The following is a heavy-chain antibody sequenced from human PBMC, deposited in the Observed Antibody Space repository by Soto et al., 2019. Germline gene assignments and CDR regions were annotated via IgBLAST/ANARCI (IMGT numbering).Heavy chain of an antibody. V-gene: IGHV3-30*18. Sequence: QEQLVESGGGVVQPGRSLRLSCAASGFTFSSYAIHWVRQAPGRGLEWVALISYDGSYEYYADSVKGRFTLSRDNSKNTLYLQMNSLRAEDTAFYYCAKSLNPTTVDYFYYYGMDVWGQGTTVTVSS. D-gene: IGHD4-17*01. CDR1: GFTFSSYA. CDR2: ISYDGSYE. CDR3: AKSLNPTTVDYFYYYGMDV. J-gene: IGHJ6*02.